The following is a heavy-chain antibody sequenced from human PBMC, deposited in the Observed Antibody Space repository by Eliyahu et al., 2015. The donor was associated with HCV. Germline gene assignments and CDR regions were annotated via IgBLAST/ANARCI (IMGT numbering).Heavy chain of an antibody. CDR2: INHNGGT. D-gene: IGHD2-8*01. J-gene: IGHJ4*01. CDR1: GGSFSGYY. Sequence: QVQLQQWGAGLLKPSETLSLXCAVFGGSFSGYYWTWIRQPPGKGLEWLGEINHNGGTNYSPSLKSRLTISVDTSKNQFSLKMTSLTAADTAVYYCARGALVMVYAAFDYWGHGTLVTVSS. V-gene: IGHV4-34*01. CDR3: ARGALVMVYAAFDY.